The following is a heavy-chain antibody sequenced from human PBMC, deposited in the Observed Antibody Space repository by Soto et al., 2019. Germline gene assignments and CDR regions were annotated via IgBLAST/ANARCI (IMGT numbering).Heavy chain of an antibody. CDR2: IRQDGNEK. Sequence: EVQLVESGGGLVQPGGSLRLSCAASGFIFSSYWMTWVRQAPGKGLEWVANIRQDGNEKYSVDSVKGRFTISRDNTKNSLYLQINCLRAEDTAVYYCARALDYGANFDHWGRGTLVTVSS. V-gene: IGHV3-7*01. D-gene: IGHD4-17*01. CDR3: ARALDYGANFDH. J-gene: IGHJ4*02. CDR1: GFIFSSYW.